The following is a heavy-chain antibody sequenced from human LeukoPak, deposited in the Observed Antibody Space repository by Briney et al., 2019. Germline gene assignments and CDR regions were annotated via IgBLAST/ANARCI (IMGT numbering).Heavy chain of an antibody. Sequence: PGGSLRLSCAASGLTFSRYAMSWVRQAPGKGLEWVSGVSTSGGSIYYADSVKGRFTISRDNSKNTLHLQMNSLRAEDTAIYYCAKQAYDSPRTDFDYWGQGTLVTVSS. CDR1: GLTFSRYA. CDR3: AKQAYDSPRTDFDY. J-gene: IGHJ4*02. V-gene: IGHV3-23*01. D-gene: IGHD3-22*01. CDR2: VSTSGGSI.